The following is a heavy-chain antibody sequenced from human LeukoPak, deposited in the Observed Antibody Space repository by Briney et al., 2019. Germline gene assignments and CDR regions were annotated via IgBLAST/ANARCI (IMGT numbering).Heavy chain of an antibody. CDR1: GFTFSGSA. D-gene: IGHD3-22*01. CDR2: IRSKANSYAT. V-gene: IGHV3-73*01. CDR3: TVSYYYDSSGYPPIDY. Sequence: PGGSLRLSRAASGFTFSGSAMHWVRQASGKGLEWVGRIRSKANSYATAYAASAKGRFTISRDDSKNTAYLQMNSLKTEDTAVYYCTVSYYYDSSGYPPIDYWGQGTLVTVSS. J-gene: IGHJ4*02.